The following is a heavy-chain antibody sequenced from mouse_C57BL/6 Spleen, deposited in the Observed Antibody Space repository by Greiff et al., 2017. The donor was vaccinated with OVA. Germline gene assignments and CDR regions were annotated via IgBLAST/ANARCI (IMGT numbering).Heavy chain of an antibody. Sequence: QVQLQQSGAELVKPGASVKISCKASGYAFSSYWMNWVKQRPGKGLEWIGQIYPGDGDTNYNGKFKGKATLTADKSSSTAYMQLSSLTSEDSAVYCCARVYDYDPLYAMDYWGQGTSVTVSS. D-gene: IGHD2-4*01. CDR1: GYAFSSYW. CDR2: IYPGDGDT. J-gene: IGHJ4*01. CDR3: ARVYDYDPLYAMDY. V-gene: IGHV1-80*01.